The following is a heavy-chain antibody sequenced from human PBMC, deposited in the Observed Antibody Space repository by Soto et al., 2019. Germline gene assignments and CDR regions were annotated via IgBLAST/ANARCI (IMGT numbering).Heavy chain of an antibody. J-gene: IGHJ3*02. D-gene: IGHD3-10*01. Sequence: GASVKVSCKASGYTFTSYYMHWVRQAPGQGLEWMGIINPSGGSTSYAQKFQGRVTMTRDTSTSTVYMELSSLRSEDTAVYYCARGDGSGSYYNVPYDAFDICGQGTMVTV. CDR1: GYTFTSYY. CDR2: INPSGGST. V-gene: IGHV1-46*01. CDR3: ARGDGSGSYYNVPYDAFDI.